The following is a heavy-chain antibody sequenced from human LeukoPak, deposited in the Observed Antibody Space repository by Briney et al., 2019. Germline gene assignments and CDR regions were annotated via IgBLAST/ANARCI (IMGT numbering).Heavy chain of an antibody. CDR1: GGSISSYY. Sequence: KPSETLSLTCTVSGGSISSYYWSWIRQPPGKGLEWIGYIYYSGSTNYNPSLKSRVTISVDTSKNQFSLKLSSVTAADTAVYYCARHAVGASFDYWGQGTLVTVSS. CDR2: IYYSGST. J-gene: IGHJ4*02. D-gene: IGHD1-26*01. CDR3: ARHAVGASFDY. V-gene: IGHV4-59*08.